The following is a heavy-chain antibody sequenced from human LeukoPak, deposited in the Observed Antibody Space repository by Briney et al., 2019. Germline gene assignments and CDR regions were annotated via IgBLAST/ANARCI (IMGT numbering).Heavy chain of an antibody. CDR3: ARGLGSGSLGSFDY. CDR1: GGSIGSYY. Sequence: SETLSLTCIVSGGSIGSYYWTWIRQPPGKGLEWIGYIYYTGTTNYNPSLKSRVTISIDTSKNQFSLKLSFVTAADTAVYYCARGLGSGSLGSFDYWGQGTLVTVSS. V-gene: IGHV4-59*01. J-gene: IGHJ4*02. D-gene: IGHD6-19*01. CDR2: IYYTGTT.